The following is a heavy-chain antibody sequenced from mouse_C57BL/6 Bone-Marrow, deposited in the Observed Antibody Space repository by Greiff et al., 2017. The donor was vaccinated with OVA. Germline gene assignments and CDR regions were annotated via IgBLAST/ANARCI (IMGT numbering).Heavy chain of an antibody. CDR3: TRGGIYDGYYVGFAD. V-gene: IGHV5-9-1*02. CDR1: GFTFSSYA. Sequence: DVKLVESGEGLVKPGGSLKLSCAASGFTFSSYAMSWVRQTPEKRLEWVAYISSGGDYIYYADTVKGRFTISRDNARNTLYLQLSSLKSEDTAMYYCTRGGIYDGYYVGFADWGQGTLVTVSA. J-gene: IGHJ3*01. CDR2: ISSGGDYI. D-gene: IGHD2-3*01.